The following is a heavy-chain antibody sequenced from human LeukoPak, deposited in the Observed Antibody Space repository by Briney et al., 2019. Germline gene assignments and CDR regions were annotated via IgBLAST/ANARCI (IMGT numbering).Heavy chain of an antibody. Sequence: GGSLRLSCAASGFTFSSCAMSWVRQAPGKGLEWVSAISGSGFTYYADSVKGRFTISRDNSKNTLYLQMNSLRAEDTAVYYCARGLYSSSTWGQGTLVTVSS. V-gene: IGHV3-23*01. CDR3: ARGLYSSST. CDR1: GFTFSSCA. CDR2: ISGSGFT. D-gene: IGHD6-6*01. J-gene: IGHJ4*02.